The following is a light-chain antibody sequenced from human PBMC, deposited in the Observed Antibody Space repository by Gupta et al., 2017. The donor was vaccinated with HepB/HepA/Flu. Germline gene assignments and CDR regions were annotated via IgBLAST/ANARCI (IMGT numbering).Light chain of an antibody. Sequence: QSVLTQPPSASATPGRRVTISCSGSSSNVGSNNVNWYQQRPGTAPKLLIYSNNQRPSGVPDRCSGSKSGTTASLAISGLQSEDEADYYCAASDDSRNGWVFGGGTKLTVL. J-gene: IGLJ3*02. V-gene: IGLV1-44*01. CDR1: SSNVGSNN. CDR3: AASDDSRNGWV. CDR2: SNN.